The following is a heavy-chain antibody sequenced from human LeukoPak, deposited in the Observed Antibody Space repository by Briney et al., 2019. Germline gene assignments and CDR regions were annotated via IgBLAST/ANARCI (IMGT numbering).Heavy chain of an antibody. CDR3: ARGLIAARPWVSALGYMDV. D-gene: IGHD6-6*01. CDR2: VYTSGST. CDR1: GGSISSGSYY. V-gene: IGHV4-61*02. J-gene: IGHJ6*03. Sequence: SETLSLTCTVSGGSISSGSYYWSWIRQPAGKGLEWIGRVYTSGSTNYNPSLKSRVTISVDTSKNQFSLKLSSVTAADTAVYYCARGLIAARPWVSALGYMDVWGKGTTVTVSS.